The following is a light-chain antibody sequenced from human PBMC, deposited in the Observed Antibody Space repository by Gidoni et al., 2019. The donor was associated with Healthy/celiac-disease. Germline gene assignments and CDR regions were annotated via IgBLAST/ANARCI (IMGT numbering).Light chain of an antibody. J-gene: IGKJ5*01. Sequence: IQITQSPSSLSASVEDRVTIACQASQAIFNYLNWYQQKPGKAPKLLIYDASNLETGVPSRFSGSGAGTDFTFTISSLQPEDIATYYCQQYDSLPITFGQGTRLEIK. CDR3: QQYDSLPIT. CDR2: DAS. CDR1: QAIFNY. V-gene: IGKV1-33*01.